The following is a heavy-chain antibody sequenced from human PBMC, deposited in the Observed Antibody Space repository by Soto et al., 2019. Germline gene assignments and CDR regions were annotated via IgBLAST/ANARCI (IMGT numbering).Heavy chain of an antibody. CDR3: ARGYCTRSSCYIGGYYYYGMDV. CDR2: ISSSGYI. Sequence: GGSLRLSCAASGFNFNSYTINWVRQAPGKRLEWLSSISSSGYIFSTDSVRGRFTISRDNAKNSVYLQINSLRAEDTAVYYCARGYCTRSSCYIGGYYYYGMDVWGQGATVTVSS. V-gene: IGHV3-21*01. CDR1: GFNFNSYT. J-gene: IGHJ6*02. D-gene: IGHD2-2*01.